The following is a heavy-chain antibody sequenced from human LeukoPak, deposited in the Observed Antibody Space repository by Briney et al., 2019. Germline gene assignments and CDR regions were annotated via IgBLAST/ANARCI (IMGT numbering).Heavy chain of an antibody. Sequence: GGSLRLSCEASGFSFSDSFMTWIRQAPGEGLQFVASIGSAGTTIYYGESAKGRFTISRDNAKNSLYLQFNSLRADDTAIYYCVIDSGYSHGLTYWRQGTLVTVPS. D-gene: IGHD5-24*01. CDR3: VIDSGYSHGLTY. J-gene: IGHJ4*02. V-gene: IGHV3-11*01. CDR2: IGSAGTTI. CDR1: GFSFSDSF.